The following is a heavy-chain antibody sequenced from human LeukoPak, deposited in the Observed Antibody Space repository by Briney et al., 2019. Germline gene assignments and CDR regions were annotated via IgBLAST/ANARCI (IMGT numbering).Heavy chain of an antibody. CDR1: GFTFSSYG. CDR2: TWYDENSK. CDR3: ARDWHSRNIDY. D-gene: IGHD6-13*01. Sequence: PGGSLRLSCAASGFTFSSYGMHWVRQAPGKGLEWVAVTWYDENSKYYADSVKGRFTISRDNSKNTLYLQMNSLRAEDTAKYYCARDWHSRNIDYWGQGTLVTVSS. J-gene: IGHJ4*02. V-gene: IGHV3-33*01.